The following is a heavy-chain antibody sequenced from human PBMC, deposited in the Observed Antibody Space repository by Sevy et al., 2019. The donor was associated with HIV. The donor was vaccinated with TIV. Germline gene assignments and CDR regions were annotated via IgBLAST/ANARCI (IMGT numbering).Heavy chain of an antibody. V-gene: IGHV4-30-4*01. D-gene: IGHD6-13*01. CDR2: IYYSGST. Sequence: SETLSLTCTVSGGSISSGDYYWSWIRQPPGKGLEWIGYIYYSGSTYYNPSLQSRVTISVDTSKNQFSLKLSSVTAADTAVYYCAREYSSSWYGHFDYWGQGTLVTVSS. J-gene: IGHJ4*02. CDR1: GGSISSGDYY. CDR3: AREYSSSWYGHFDY.